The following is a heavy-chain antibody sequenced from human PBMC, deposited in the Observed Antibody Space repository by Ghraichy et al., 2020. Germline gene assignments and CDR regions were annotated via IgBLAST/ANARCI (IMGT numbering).Heavy chain of an antibody. V-gene: IGHV4-61*01. Sequence: SETLSLTCTVSGGSVSTENYYWSWIRQPPGKRLEWIGYSYYSGSTTYKPSLRSRVTISVDTSKNQFSLKLSSVTAADTAVYYCARAVGGRDWYFDLWGRGTLVIVSS. D-gene: IGHD2-15*01. CDR2: SYYSGST. CDR3: ARAVGGRDWYFDL. CDR1: GGSVSTENYY. J-gene: IGHJ2*01.